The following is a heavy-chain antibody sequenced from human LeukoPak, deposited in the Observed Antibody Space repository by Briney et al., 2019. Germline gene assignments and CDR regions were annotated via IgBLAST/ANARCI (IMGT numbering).Heavy chain of an antibody. V-gene: IGHV4-4*02. CDR1: GAPITYY. Sequence: SETLSLTCAVSGAPITYYWSWVRQPPGRGLEWIGEVHRDGYTNYNPSLQSRVTISVDTSKNQFSLKLSSVTAADTAVYYCARGGNMVRGVIGRYDYWGQGTLVTVSS. CDR2: VHRDGYT. CDR3: ARGGNMVRGVIGRYDY. J-gene: IGHJ4*02. D-gene: IGHD3-10*01.